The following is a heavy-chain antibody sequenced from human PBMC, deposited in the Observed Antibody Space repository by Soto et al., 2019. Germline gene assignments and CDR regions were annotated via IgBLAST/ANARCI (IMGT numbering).Heavy chain of an antibody. J-gene: IGHJ6*02. Sequence: KASETLSLTCAVYGGSFSGYYWSWIRQPPGKGLEWIGEINHSGSTNYNPSLKSRVTISVDTSKNQFSLKLSSVTAADTAVYYCAREQMAYRGYYYYCMDVWGQGTTVTVSS. CDR2: INHSGST. CDR3: AREQMAYRGYYYYCMDV. V-gene: IGHV4-34*01. CDR1: GGSFSGYY. D-gene: IGHD1-26*01.